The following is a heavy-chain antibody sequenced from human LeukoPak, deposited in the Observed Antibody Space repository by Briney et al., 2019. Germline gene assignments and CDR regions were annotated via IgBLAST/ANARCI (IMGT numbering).Heavy chain of an antibody. D-gene: IGHD1-26*01. Sequence: SETLSLTCTVSGGSISSYYWSWIRQPPGKGLEWIGYIYYSGSTNYNPSLKSRVTISVDTSKNQFSLKLSSVTAADTAVYYCARDGSWLSGSYGDYWGQGTLVTVSS. J-gene: IGHJ4*02. CDR2: IYYSGST. V-gene: IGHV4-59*01. CDR1: GGSISSYY. CDR3: ARDGSWLSGSYGDY.